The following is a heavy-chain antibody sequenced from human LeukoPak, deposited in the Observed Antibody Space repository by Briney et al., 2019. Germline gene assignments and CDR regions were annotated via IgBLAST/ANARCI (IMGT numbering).Heavy chain of an antibody. CDR3: AKAPVTACIGAYCFPFDY. V-gene: IGHV3-23*01. Sequence: GGTLRLSCAASGFTFSSYGMSWVRQAPGKGLEWVSAISGSGGSTYYADSVKGRFTISRDNSKNTLYLQMNSLRAEDTAVYYRAKAPVTACIGAYCFPFDYWSQGTLVTVSS. CDR2: ISGSGGST. D-gene: IGHD2-21*01. CDR1: GFTFSSYG. J-gene: IGHJ4*02.